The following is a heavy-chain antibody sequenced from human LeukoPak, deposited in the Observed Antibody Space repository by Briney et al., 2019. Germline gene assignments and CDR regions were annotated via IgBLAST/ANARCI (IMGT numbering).Heavy chain of an antibody. CDR3: ATGIKIGSTVYYFDY. D-gene: IGHD2-2*01. Sequence: ASVKVSCKASGYTFTSYGISWVRQAPGQGLEWMGGFDPEDGETIYAQKFQGRVTMTEDTSTDTAYMELSSLRSEDTAVYYCATGIKIGSTVYYFDYWGQGTLVTVSS. CDR1: GYTFTSYG. CDR2: FDPEDGET. J-gene: IGHJ4*02. V-gene: IGHV1-24*01.